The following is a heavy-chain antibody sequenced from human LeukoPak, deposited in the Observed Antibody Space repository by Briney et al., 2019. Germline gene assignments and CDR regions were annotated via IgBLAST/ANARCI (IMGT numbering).Heavy chain of an antibody. D-gene: IGHD2-15*01. Sequence: ASQTLSLTCAISGDSVSSNSVAWNWIRQSPSRGLEWLGRTYYRSKWYNDYAVSVKGPITINPDTSKNQFTLQLNSVTPEDTAVYYCARDHCSGGSCHWRFDYWGQGTLVTVSS. CDR3: ARDHCSGGSCHWRFDY. V-gene: IGHV6-1*01. J-gene: IGHJ4*02. CDR1: GDSVSSNSVA. CDR2: TYYRSKWYN.